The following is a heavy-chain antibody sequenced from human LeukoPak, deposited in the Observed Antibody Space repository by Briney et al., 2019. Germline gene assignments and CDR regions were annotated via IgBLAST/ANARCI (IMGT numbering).Heavy chain of an antibody. CDR1: GGTFSSYA. Sequence: GASVKVSCKASGGTFSSYAISWVRQAPGQGLEWMGGIIPIFGTANYAQKFQGRVTITADKSTSTAYMELSSLRSEDTAVYYCARGYVHYYDSSGYYYYFDYWGQGTLVTVSS. CDR3: ARGYVHYYDSSGYYYYFDY. J-gene: IGHJ4*02. CDR2: IIPIFGTA. V-gene: IGHV1-69*06. D-gene: IGHD3-22*01.